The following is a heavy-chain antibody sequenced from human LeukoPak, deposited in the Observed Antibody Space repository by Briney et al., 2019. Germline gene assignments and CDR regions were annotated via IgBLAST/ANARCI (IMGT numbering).Heavy chain of an antibody. CDR3: ARGQRRHTDLAPSFDY. V-gene: IGHV3-30*04. J-gene: IGHJ4*02. CDR2: ISYDGKDK. Sequence: GGSLRLSCAASGFTFSLFAMHWVRQSPGKGLEWVAAISYDGKDKFYADSVQGRFTFSRDNSKNTLYLQMNSLRAEDTAVFYCARGQRRHTDLAPSFDYWGQGILVTVSS. D-gene: IGHD5-18*01. CDR1: GFTFSLFA.